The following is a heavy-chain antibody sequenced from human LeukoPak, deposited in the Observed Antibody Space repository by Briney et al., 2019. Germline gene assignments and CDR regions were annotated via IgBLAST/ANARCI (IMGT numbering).Heavy chain of an antibody. CDR2: ISGSGGST. J-gene: IGHJ4*02. Sequence: GGSLRLSCAASGFTVSSNYMSWVRQAPGKGLEWVSAISGSGGSTYYADSVKGRFTISRDNSKNTLYLQMNSLRAEDTAVYYCANLRFLESYFDYWGQGTLVTVSS. CDR1: GFTVSSNY. CDR3: ANLRFLESYFDY. D-gene: IGHD3-3*01. V-gene: IGHV3-23*01.